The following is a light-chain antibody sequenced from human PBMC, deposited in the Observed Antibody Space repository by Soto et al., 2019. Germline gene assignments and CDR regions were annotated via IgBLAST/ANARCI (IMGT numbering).Light chain of an antibody. CDR1: QSLLHSSGYNY. Sequence: DIVMTQSPLSLRVTPGEPASTSCRSSQSLLHSSGYNYLHWYLQKPGQSPQLLISLGSDRSSGVPDRFSGSGSGTDFTLNISRVEAEDVGVYYCMQPLQTPWTFGQGTKVEIK. V-gene: IGKV2-28*01. CDR3: MQPLQTPWT. CDR2: LGS. J-gene: IGKJ1*01.